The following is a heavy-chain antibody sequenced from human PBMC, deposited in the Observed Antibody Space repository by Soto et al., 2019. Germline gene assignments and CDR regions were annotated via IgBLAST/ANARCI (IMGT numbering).Heavy chain of an antibody. CDR3: ARVSMVRPDDGMDV. D-gene: IGHD3-10*01. CDR2: INPSGGST. CDR1: GYTFTSDY. V-gene: IGHV1-46*01. Sequence: ASVKVSCRASGYTFTSDYMHWGRQAPGQGLEWMGIINPSGGSTSYAQKFQGRVTMTRDTSTSTVYMELSSLRSEDTAVYYCARVSMVRPDDGMDVWGQGTTVTVSS. J-gene: IGHJ6*02.